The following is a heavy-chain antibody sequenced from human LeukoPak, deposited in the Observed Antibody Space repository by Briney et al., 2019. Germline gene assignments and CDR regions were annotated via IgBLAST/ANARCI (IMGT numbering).Heavy chain of an antibody. CDR2: IYTSGST. CDR1: GGSISSGSYY. J-gene: IGHJ4*02. D-gene: IGHD4-23*01. CDR3: ARERLYGGNSRFDY. V-gene: IGHV4-61*02. Sequence: SQTLSLTCTVSGGSISSGSYYWSWIRQPAGKGLEWIGRIYTSGSTNYNPSLKSRVTISADTSKNQFSLKLSSVTAADTAVYYCARERLYGGNSRFDYWGQGTLVTVSS.